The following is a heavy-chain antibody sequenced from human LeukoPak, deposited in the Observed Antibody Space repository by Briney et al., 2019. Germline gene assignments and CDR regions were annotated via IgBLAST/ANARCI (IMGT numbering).Heavy chain of an antibody. J-gene: IGHJ4*02. D-gene: IGHD6-13*01. Sequence: GGSLRLSCAASGFTFSSYGMHWVRQAPGKGLEWVAVIWDDGSNKYYADSVKGRFTISRDNSKNTLYLQMNSLRAEDTAVYYCARDDGSSWYAPVYWGQGTLVTVSS. V-gene: IGHV3-33*01. CDR3: ARDDGSSWYAPVY. CDR1: GFTFSSYG. CDR2: IWDDGSNK.